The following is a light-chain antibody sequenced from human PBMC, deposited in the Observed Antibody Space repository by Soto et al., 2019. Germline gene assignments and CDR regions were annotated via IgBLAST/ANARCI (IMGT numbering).Light chain of an antibody. V-gene: IGKV1-9*01. J-gene: IGKJ1*01. CDR2: GAS. CDR3: QQLNGSPWT. CDR1: PAIASF. Sequence: IQLTQSPSSLSASVGDRVTITFRASPAIASFLAWYQQKPGAAPKLLIYGASTLQSGVPSRFSGSSSGTDYTLTIASLQPEDFATYYCQQLNGSPWTFGQGTKVDIK.